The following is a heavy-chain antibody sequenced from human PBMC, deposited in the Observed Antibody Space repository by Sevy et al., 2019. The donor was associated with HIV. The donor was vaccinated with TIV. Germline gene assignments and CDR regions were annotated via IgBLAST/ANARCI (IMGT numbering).Heavy chain of an antibody. V-gene: IGHV3-33*01. CDR1: GFTFSSYG. J-gene: IGHJ6*02. CDR2: IWYDGSNK. D-gene: IGHD3-22*01. Sequence: WGSLRLSCAASGFTFSSYGMLWVRQAPGKGLEWVAVIWYDGSNKYYADSVKGRFTISRDNSKNTLYLQMNSLRAEDTAVYYCARDLKYYDSSADDYYYGMDVWGQGTTVTVSS. CDR3: ARDLKYYDSSADDYYYGMDV.